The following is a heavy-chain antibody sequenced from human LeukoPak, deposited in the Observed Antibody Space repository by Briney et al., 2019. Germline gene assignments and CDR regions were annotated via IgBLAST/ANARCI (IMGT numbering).Heavy chain of an antibody. D-gene: IGHD6-13*01. CDR1: GFTFDDYA. Sequence: GRSLRLSCAASGFTFDDYAMHWVRQAPGKGLEWVSGISWNGGSIGYADSVKGRFTISRDNAKNSLYLQMNSLRAEDTALYYCAKGGIAAAGPFDYWGQGTLVTVSS. V-gene: IGHV3-9*01. J-gene: IGHJ4*02. CDR2: ISWNGGSI. CDR3: AKGGIAAAGPFDY.